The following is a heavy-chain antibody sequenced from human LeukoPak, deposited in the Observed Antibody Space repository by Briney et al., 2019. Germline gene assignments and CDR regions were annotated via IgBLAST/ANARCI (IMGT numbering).Heavy chain of an antibody. CDR1: GASISSWY. CDR3: ARTKYYYDSSDD. Sequence: SETLSLTCTVSGASISSWYWSWIRQPPGKGLEWIGSIYYSGSTYYNPSLKSRVTISVDTSKNQFSLKLSSVTAADTAVYYCARTKYYYDSSDDWGQGTLVTVSS. V-gene: IGHV4-59*12. CDR2: IYYSGST. D-gene: IGHD3-22*01. J-gene: IGHJ4*02.